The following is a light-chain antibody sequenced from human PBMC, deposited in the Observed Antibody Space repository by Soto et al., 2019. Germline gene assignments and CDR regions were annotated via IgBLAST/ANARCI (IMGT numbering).Light chain of an antibody. Sequence: DIQMTQSPSTLSASVGDRVTITCRASQSIGTWLAWYQQKPGTPPKFLIYKASSLDRGVLSRFSGSGSGTEFSLTITSLQPDDFATYYCQHYNNYSAFTYGPGTRVDV. J-gene: IGKJ3*01. CDR1: QSIGTW. CDR3: QHYNNYSAFT. V-gene: IGKV1-5*03. CDR2: KAS.